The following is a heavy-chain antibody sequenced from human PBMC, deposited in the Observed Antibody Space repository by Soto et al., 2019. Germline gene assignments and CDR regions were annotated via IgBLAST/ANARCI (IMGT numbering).Heavy chain of an antibody. CDR2: ISKSGQT. D-gene: IGHD5-12*01. J-gene: IGHJ4*02. CDR3: AKLLGFSGWSFDY. V-gene: IGHV3-23*01. Sequence: EVQVLESGGGLVQPGGSLRLSCAASGFTFDIYAMSWVRQVPGKGLEWVSTISKSGQTHSAESVKGRFTISRDNSKNTVYLQMNSLRAEDTAVYYFAKLLGFSGWSFDYWGQGTPVTVSS. CDR1: GFTFDIYA.